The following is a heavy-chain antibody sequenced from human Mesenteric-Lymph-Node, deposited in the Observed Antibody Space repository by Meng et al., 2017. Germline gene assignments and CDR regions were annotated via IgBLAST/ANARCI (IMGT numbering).Heavy chain of an antibody. D-gene: IGHD3-3*01. J-gene: IGHJ5*02. Sequence: GESLKISCAASGFTFSGSTMHWVRQASGKGPEWVGRIRTRAYDYATEYAASVKGRFTISRDDSENTAYLQMNSLKTEDTAVYYCTRHTPTIFRGLDPWGQGNRVNGAS. CDR3: TRHTPTIFRGLDP. CDR1: GFTFSGST. CDR2: IRTRAYDYAT. V-gene: IGHV3-73*01.